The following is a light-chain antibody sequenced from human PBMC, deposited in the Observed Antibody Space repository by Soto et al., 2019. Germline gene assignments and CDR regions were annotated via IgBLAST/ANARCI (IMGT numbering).Light chain of an antibody. J-gene: IGKJ1*01. CDR1: QGINTW. CDR3: QQANTFPRT. Sequence: DIQMTQSPSSVSASVGDRVTITCWASQGINTWLIWYQQKAGKAPKLLIYGASNLQYGVPSRFSGSGSGTDFTLTISSLQPEDFATYYCQQANTFPRTFGQGTKVEIK. V-gene: IGKV1-12*01. CDR2: GAS.